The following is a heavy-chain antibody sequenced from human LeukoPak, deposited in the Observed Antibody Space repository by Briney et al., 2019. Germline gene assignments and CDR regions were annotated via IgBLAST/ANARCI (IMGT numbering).Heavy chain of an antibody. CDR3: ARDRMVYTY. D-gene: IGHD3-10*01. V-gene: IGHV3-30*03. J-gene: IGHJ4*02. Sequence: GGSLRLSCAASGFSFSSYGMHWVRQAPGKGLEWVAVISYDGSNKYYADSVKGRFTISRDNSKNTLYLQMNSLRAEETAVYYCARDRMVYTYWGQGTLVTVSS. CDR1: GFSFSSYG. CDR2: ISYDGSNK.